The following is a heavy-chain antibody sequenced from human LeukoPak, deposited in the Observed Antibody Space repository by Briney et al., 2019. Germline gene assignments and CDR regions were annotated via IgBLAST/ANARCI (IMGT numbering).Heavy chain of an antibody. D-gene: IGHD3/OR15-3a*01. V-gene: IGHV3-43*01. Sequence: GGSLRLSCAASGFTFDDYTMHWVRQAPGKGLEWVSLISWDGGSTYYVDSVKGRFTISRDNSKNSLYLQMNSLRTEDTALYYCAKDKRTGYYPSWYFDLWGRGTLVTVSS. J-gene: IGHJ2*01. CDR2: ISWDGGST. CDR1: GFTFDDYT. CDR3: AKDKRTGYYPSWYFDL.